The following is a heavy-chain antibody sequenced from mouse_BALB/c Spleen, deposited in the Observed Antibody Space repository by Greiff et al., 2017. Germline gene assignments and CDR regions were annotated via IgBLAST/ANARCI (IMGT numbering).Heavy chain of an antibody. CDR2: IYPGDGDT. CDR1: GYTFTSYW. CDR3: ARGDGSSSFAY. Sequence: QVHVKQSGAELARPGASVKLSCKASGYTFTSYWMQWVKQRPGQGLEWIGAIYPGDGDTRYTQKFKGKATLTADKSSSTAYMQLSSLASEDSAVYYCARGDGSSSFAYWGQGTLVTVSA. V-gene: IGHV1-87*01. D-gene: IGHD1-1*01. J-gene: IGHJ3*01.